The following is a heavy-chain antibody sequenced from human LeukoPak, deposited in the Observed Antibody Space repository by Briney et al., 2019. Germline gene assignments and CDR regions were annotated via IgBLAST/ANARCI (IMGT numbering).Heavy chain of an antibody. D-gene: IGHD3-22*01. CDR1: GFTFSSYA. CDR3: ARGATYYYDSSGYSDDY. V-gene: IGHV3-30-3*01. Sequence: PGGSLRLSCAASGFTFSSYAMHWVRQAPGKGLEWVAVISYDGSNKYYADSVKGRFTISRDNPKNTLYLQMNSLRAEDTAVYYCARGATYYYDSSGYSDDYWGQGTLVTVSS. CDR2: ISYDGSNK. J-gene: IGHJ4*02.